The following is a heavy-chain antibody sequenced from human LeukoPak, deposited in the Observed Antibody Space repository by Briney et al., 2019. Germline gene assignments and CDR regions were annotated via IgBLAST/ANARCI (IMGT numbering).Heavy chain of an antibody. Sequence: SVKVSCKASGGTFSSYAISWVRQAPGQGLEWMGGIIPIFGTANYAQKFQGRVTITTDESTSTAYMELSSLRSEDTAVYYCARDPFGGLNWFDPWGQGTLVTVSS. CDR1: GGTFSSYA. J-gene: IGHJ5*02. D-gene: IGHD3-10*01. CDR3: ARDPFGGLNWFDP. V-gene: IGHV1-69*05. CDR2: IIPIFGTA.